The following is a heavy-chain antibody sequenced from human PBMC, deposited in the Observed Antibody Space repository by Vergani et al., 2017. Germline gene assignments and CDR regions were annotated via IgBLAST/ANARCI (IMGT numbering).Heavy chain of an antibody. CDR1: GGSISSSSYY. CDR3: ARDDTSFWSGYYPPDRFDP. V-gene: IGHV4-39*07. CDR2: IYYSGST. Sequence: QLQLQESGPGLVKPSETLSLTCTVSGGSISSSSYYWGWIRQPPGKGLGWIGSIYYSGSTYYNPSLKSRVTISVDTSKNQFSLKLSSVTAADTAVYYCARDDTSFWSGYYPPDRFDPWGQGTLVTVSS. J-gene: IGHJ5*02. D-gene: IGHD3-3*01.